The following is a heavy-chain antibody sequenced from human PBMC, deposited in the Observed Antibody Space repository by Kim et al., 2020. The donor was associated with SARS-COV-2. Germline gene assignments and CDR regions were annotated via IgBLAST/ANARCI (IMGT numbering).Heavy chain of an antibody. CDR3: AWYSRSVVLPPGV. D-gene: IGHD1-26*01. J-gene: IGHJ3*01. Sequence: YVDSVEGRFTIARDNAQNSRYLQLNSLRAEDTAVYYCAWYSRSVVLPPGVWGQGTMVTVSS. V-gene: IGHV3-7*04.